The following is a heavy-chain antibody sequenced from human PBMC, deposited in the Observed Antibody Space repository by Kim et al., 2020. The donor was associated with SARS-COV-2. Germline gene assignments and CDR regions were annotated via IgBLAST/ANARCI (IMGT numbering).Heavy chain of an antibody. D-gene: IGHD3-22*01. CDR2: FDPEDGET. J-gene: IGHJ6*02. Sequence: ASVKVSCKVSGYTLTELSMHWVRQAPGKGLEWMGGFDPEDGETIYAQKFQGRVTMTEDTSTDTAYMELSSLRSEDTAVYYCATAPAHYYDSSGYSYYYYNGMDVWGQGTPVHVSS. CDR1: GYTLTELS. V-gene: IGHV1-24*01. CDR3: ATAPAHYYDSSGYSYYYYNGMDV.